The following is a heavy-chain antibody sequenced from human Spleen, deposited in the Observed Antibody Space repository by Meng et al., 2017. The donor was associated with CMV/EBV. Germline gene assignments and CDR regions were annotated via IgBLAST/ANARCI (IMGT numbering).Heavy chain of an antibody. Sequence: GGSLRLSCAASGFTFSSYDMHWVRQATGKGLEWVSAIGTAGDTYYPGSVKGRFTISRENAKNTLYLQMNSLRAEDTAVYYCAKDLYRKWFDPWGQGTLVTVSS. J-gene: IGHJ5*02. D-gene: IGHD2-8*01. V-gene: IGHV3-13*01. CDR1: GFTFSSYD. CDR2: IGTAGDT. CDR3: AKDLYRKWFDP.